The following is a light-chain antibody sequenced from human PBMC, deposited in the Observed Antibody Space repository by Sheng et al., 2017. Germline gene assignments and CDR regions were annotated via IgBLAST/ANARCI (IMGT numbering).Light chain of an antibody. J-gene: IGKJ2*03. CDR3: QHYGGSPMYS. CDR1: QSVSNNY. Sequence: EIVLTQSPGTLSLSPGERATLSCRASQSVSNNYLAWYQQKPGQAPRLLIYSASSRATGIPDRFSGSGSGTDFTLTISRLEPEDFAVYYCQHYGGSPMYSFGQGTKLEIK. V-gene: IGKV3-20*01. CDR2: SAS.